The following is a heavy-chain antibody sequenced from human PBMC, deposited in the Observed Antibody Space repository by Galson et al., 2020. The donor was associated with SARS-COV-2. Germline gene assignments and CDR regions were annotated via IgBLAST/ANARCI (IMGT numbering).Heavy chain of an antibody. Sequence: GGSLRLSCAASGFSFSTYAMSWVRQAPGKGLQWVSTISGSGDGTHYADSVKGRFTISRDNSKNTVYLQMSSLRAEDTAVYYCAKGSCTNGVCYFDYWGQGTLVTVSS. J-gene: IGHJ4*02. CDR1: GFSFSTYA. V-gene: IGHV3-23*01. CDR2: ISGSGDGT. D-gene: IGHD2-8*01. CDR3: AKGSCTNGVCYFDY.